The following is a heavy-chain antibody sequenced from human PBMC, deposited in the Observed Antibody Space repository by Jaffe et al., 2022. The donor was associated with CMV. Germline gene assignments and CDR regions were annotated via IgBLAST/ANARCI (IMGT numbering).Heavy chain of an antibody. D-gene: IGHD3-3*01. CDR2: IYYSGST. Sequence: QVQLQESGPGLVKPSQTLSLTCAVSGGSISTGGYYWSWIRQHPGKGLEWIGYIYYSGSTYYNPSLKSRVTISVDTSKNQFSLKLRSVSAADTAVYYCARTNGITIFDVVIEWYFDLWGRGTLVTVSS. CDR1: GGSISTGGYY. J-gene: IGHJ2*01. CDR3: ARTNGITIFDVVIEWYFDL. V-gene: IGHV4-31*11.